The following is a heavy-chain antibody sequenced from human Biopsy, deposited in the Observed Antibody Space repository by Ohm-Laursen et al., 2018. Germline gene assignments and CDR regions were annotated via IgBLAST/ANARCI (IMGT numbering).Heavy chain of an antibody. D-gene: IGHD3-16*01. CDR1: GYTFTDYY. CDR3: AREGAFGDTDAYYGLDV. Sequence: GASVKVSCKASGYTFTDYYVHWVRQAPGHGLEWMGWIDTINGGARYAQKFPGRVTMTRDTSISTAYMELTNLRSEDTAVYYCAREGAFGDTDAYYGLDVWGLGTTVTVSS. V-gene: IGHV1-2*02. CDR2: IDTINGGA. J-gene: IGHJ6*02.